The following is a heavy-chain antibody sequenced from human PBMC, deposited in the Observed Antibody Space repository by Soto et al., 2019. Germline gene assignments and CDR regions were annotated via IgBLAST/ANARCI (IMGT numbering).Heavy chain of an antibody. CDR3: VAWGNWFNS. D-gene: IGHD3-16*01. V-gene: IGHV3-7*01. J-gene: IGHJ5*01. CDR1: GLTLSNYW. CDR2: TNEGGSDK. Sequence: EVKLAESGGGLVQPGGSLRLSCGASGLTLSNYWTSWVRQGPGKGLEWVAHTNEGGSDKHYVGSVRGRFIISKDNVKNSLSLQMSSLRGDDTAVYYCVAWGNWFNSWGQGTLVTVSS.